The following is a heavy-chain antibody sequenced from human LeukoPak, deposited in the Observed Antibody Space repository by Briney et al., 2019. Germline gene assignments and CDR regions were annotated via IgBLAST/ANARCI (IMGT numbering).Heavy chain of an antibody. CDR3: ARGQWLAPTGDY. D-gene: IGHD6-19*01. CDR2: INHSGST. V-gene: IGHV4-34*01. Sequence: SETLSLTCTVSGGSISSYYWSWIRQPPGKGLEWIGEINHSGSTKYNPSLKSRVTISVDTSKNHFSLNLSSVTAADTAVYYCARGQWLAPTGDYWGQGTLVTVSS. J-gene: IGHJ4*02. CDR1: GGSISSYY.